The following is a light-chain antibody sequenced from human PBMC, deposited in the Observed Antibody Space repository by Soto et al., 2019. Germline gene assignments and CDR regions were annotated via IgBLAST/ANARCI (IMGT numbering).Light chain of an antibody. V-gene: IGKV3-11*01. J-gene: IGKJ2*01. Sequence: EIVLTQSPATLSLSPGDRATLSCRASQSLSSYLAWYQHKPGRAPRLLIYDATERAAGVPARFSGTMSVTDFTLPISSLEPEDFAVYYCQQRRNPHTLGPGTRLAI. CDR2: DAT. CDR1: QSLSSY. CDR3: QQRRNPHT.